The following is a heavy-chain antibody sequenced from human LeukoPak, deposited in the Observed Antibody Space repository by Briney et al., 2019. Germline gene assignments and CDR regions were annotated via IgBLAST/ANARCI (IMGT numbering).Heavy chain of an antibody. D-gene: IGHD6-19*01. CDR3: AKDSDLQWLGNGDFDY. V-gene: IGHV3-23*01. Sequence: GGSLRLSCAASGFTFSSYAMSWVRQAPGKGLEWVSGISGSGGSTYYADSVKGRFTISRDNAKNSLYLQMNSLRAEDTALHYCAKDSDLQWLGNGDFDYWGQGTLVTVSS. J-gene: IGHJ4*02. CDR2: ISGSGGST. CDR1: GFTFSSYA.